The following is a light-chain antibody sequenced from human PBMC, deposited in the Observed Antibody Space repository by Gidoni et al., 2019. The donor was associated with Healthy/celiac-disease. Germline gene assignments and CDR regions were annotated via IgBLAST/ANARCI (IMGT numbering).Light chain of an antibody. J-gene: IGLJ3*02. CDR3: SSYTSSSTWV. CDR2: DVS. CDR1: SSDVGGYNY. V-gene: IGLV2-14*01. Sequence: QSALTQPASVSGSPGPSITIPCTGTSSDVGGYNYVSCYQQHPGKAPKLMIYDVSNRPSGVSNRFSGSKSGNTASLTISGLQAEDEADYYCSSYTSSSTWVFGGGTKLTVL.